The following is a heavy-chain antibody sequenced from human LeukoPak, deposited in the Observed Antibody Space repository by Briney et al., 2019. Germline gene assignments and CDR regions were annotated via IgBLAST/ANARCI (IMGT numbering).Heavy chain of an antibody. CDR2: ISSSSSYI. V-gene: IGHV3-21*06. CDR1: GFTFSTYS. J-gene: IGHJ6*03. CDR3: ARDPEHGDNYSYYYMDV. Sequence: GGSLRLSXAASGFTFSTYSMNWVRQSPGKGLEWVSSISSSSSYIYYADSVKGRFTISRDNAKNSLYLQMSSLRAEDTAVYYCARDPEHGDNYSYYYMDVWGKGTTVTVSS. D-gene: IGHD4-17*01.